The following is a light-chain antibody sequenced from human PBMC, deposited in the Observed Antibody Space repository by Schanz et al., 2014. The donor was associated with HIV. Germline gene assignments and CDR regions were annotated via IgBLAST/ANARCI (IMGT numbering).Light chain of an antibody. V-gene: IGKV3-15*01. CDR1: QRLSSAY. CDR3: QQYNDWPPIT. J-gene: IGKJ5*01. Sequence: EIVLTQSPGSLSLSPGGRATLSCGASQRLSSAYLAWYQQKPGQAPRLLIYGASTRVTGIPARFSGSGSGTEFTLTISGLQSEDCAVYYCQQYNDWPPITFGQGTRLEIK. CDR2: GAS.